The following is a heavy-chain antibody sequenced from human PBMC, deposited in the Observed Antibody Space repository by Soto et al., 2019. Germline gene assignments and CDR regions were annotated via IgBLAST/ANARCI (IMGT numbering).Heavy chain of an antibody. Sequence: QSGGSLRLSCTASGFTFGDYAMSWFRQAPGKGLEWVGFIRSKAYGGTTEYAASVRGRFTISRDDSKSIAYLQMNSLKTEDTAVYYCTRVFWDYGDYGRQSEFDYWGQGTLVTVSS. V-gene: IGHV3-49*03. CDR3: TRVFWDYGDYGRQSEFDY. J-gene: IGHJ4*02. D-gene: IGHD4-17*01. CDR2: IRSKAYGGTT. CDR1: GFTFGDYA.